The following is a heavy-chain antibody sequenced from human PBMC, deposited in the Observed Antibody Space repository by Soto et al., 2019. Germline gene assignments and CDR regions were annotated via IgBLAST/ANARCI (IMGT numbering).Heavy chain of an antibody. Sequence: PSETLCVTRSVAGGSVVGGSDYWTWIRQPPGKGLEWIGYIYQSGTTNYNASLKSRVTISIDTSKNQFFLKLNSVTAADTAVYYCARDSSGRHDYWGQGTLVTVSS. J-gene: IGHJ4*02. D-gene: IGHD3-22*01. CDR3: ARDSSGRHDY. CDR2: IYQSGTT. V-gene: IGHV4-61*01. CDR1: GGSVVGGSDY.